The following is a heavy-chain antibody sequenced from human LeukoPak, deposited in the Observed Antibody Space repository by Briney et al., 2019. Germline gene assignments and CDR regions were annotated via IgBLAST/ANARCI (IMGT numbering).Heavy chain of an antibody. CDR1: GFTFSSYA. D-gene: IGHD3-10*01. J-gene: IGHJ4*02. CDR2: ISGSGGST. Sequence: GGSLRLSCAASGFTFSSYAMSWVRQAPGKGLEWVSAISGSGGSTYYADSVKGRLTVSRDNSKNTLYLQMNSLRAEDTAVYYCAKDRRFGGDYFDYWGQGTLDTVSS. V-gene: IGHV3-23*01. CDR3: AKDRRFGGDYFDY.